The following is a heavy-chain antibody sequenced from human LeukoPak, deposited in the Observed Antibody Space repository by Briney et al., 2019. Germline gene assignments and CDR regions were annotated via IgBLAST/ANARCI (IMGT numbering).Heavy chain of an antibody. CDR1: GFXFSSYS. CDR3: ARAISDYDASDI. Sequence: PGGSLRLSCVASGFXFSSYSINWVRQAPGKGLEWVSSISSSSNFIYYADSVKGRFTISRDNAKNSLYLQMNSLRAEDTAVYYCARAISDYDASDIWGQGTMVTVSS. CDR2: ISSSSNFI. V-gene: IGHV3-21*01. D-gene: IGHD4-17*01. J-gene: IGHJ3*02.